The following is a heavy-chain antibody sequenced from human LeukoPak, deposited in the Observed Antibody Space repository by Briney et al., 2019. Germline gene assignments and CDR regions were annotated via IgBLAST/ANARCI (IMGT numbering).Heavy chain of an antibody. V-gene: IGHV3-23*01. D-gene: IGHD5-24*01. CDR1: GFTFSSYE. J-gene: IGHJ4*02. CDR3: AKDEGEMATIPLDY. CDR2: ISGSGGST. Sequence: GGSLRLSCAASGFTFSSYEMNWVRQAPGKGLEWVSAISGSGGSTYYADSVKGRFTISRDNSKNTLYLQMNSLRAEDTAVYPCAKDEGEMATIPLDYWGQGTLVTVSS.